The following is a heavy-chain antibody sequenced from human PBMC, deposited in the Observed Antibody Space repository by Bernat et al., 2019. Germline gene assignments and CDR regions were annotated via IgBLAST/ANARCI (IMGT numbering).Heavy chain of an antibody. CDR2: LGTNADST. CDR3: GKTSTGSTWWNFDV. J-gene: IGHJ5*02. Sequence: EVQLLESGGGLGQPGGSLRLSCAASGFPFSTYAMTWVRQAPGKGLEWVSCLGTNADSTYYGDSVKGRFTISRDNSKNTLYLQMHSLRVEDTAVYYWGKTSTGSTWWNFDVWGQGTLVTVSS. V-gene: IGHV3-23*01. CDR1: GFPFSTYA. D-gene: IGHD1-1*01.